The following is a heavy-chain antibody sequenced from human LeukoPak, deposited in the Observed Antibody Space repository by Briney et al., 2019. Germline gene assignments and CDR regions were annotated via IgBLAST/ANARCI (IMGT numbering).Heavy chain of an antibody. J-gene: IGHJ4*02. CDR1: GYSFTSYW. Sequence: GESLKISCKGSGYSFTSYWIGWVRQMPGKGLEWMGIIYPGDSDTRYSPSFQGQVTISADKSISTAYLQWSSLKASDTAMYYCARQGPYDVLTGYQGFDYWGQGTLVTVSS. D-gene: IGHD3-9*01. CDR2: IYPGDSDT. CDR3: ARQGPYDVLTGYQGFDY. V-gene: IGHV5-51*01.